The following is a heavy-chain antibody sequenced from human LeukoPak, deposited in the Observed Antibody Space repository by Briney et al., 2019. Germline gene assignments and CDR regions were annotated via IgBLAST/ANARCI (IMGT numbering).Heavy chain of an antibody. CDR2: ISSSSSYI. CDR1: GFTFSSYS. CDR3: AREWLRLPDY. Sequence: GGSLRLSCAASGFTFSSYSMNLVRQAPGKGLEWVSSISSSSSYIYYAGSVKGRFTISRDNAKNSLYLQMNSLRAEDTAVYYCAREWLRLPDYWGQGTLVTVSS. D-gene: IGHD5-12*01. J-gene: IGHJ4*02. V-gene: IGHV3-21*01.